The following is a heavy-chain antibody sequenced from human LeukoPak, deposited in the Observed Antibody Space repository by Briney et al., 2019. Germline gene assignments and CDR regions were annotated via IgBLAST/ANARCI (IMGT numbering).Heavy chain of an antibody. V-gene: IGHV3-7*01. Sequence: GGSLRLSCAVSGFTFSGFWMSWSRQAPGKGLEWVASINSDGSEGYYADVVKGRFTISRDNAKNSLYLQMNSLRAEDTAVYYCARVAVGATSIVDYWGQGTLVTVSS. J-gene: IGHJ4*02. CDR1: GFTFSGFW. D-gene: IGHD1-26*01. CDR2: INSDGSEG. CDR3: ARVAVGATSIVDY.